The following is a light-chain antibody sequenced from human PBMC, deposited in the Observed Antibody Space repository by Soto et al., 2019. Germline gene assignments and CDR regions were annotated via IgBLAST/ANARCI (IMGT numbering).Light chain of an antibody. CDR2: WAF. V-gene: IGKV4-1*01. CDR3: QHYYSGRWA. CDR1: QSVIKSSNNQNY. Sequence: DIVISQSPDSLAVSLGERATINCKSSQSVIKSSNNQNYLAWYQQKPGQSHRLLIYWAFNRDSGVPDRFSVSGSATDFTLAISILQAEDVAVYYRQHYYSGRWAVGQGTKVEIK. J-gene: IGKJ1*01.